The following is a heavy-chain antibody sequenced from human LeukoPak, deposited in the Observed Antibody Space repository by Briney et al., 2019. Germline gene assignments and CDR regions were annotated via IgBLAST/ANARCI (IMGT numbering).Heavy chain of an antibody. D-gene: IGHD2-2*03. CDR3: ARHQGGWITGGFDI. CDR2: IYSDGDT. CDR1: GFTVSSNY. Sequence: GGSLRLSCAASGFTVSSNYMNWVRQDPGKGLEWISIIYSDGDTYYTDSVKGRFTISRDNSKNTLYLQMNSLRAEDTAVYYCARHQGGWITGGFDIWGQGTLVTVSS. J-gene: IGHJ3*02. V-gene: IGHV3-66*04.